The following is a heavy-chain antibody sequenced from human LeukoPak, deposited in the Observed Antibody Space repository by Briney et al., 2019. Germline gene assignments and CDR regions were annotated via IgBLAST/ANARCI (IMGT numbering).Heavy chain of an antibody. CDR2: IGVSGGST. V-gene: IGHV3-23*01. D-gene: IGHD4-17*01. Sequence: GGSLRLSCAASGLTFSEYAMSWVRQVPGMGLEWVSTIGVSGGSTNYADSVRGRFTISRDNSKNTLYLQMNSLRAEDTAAYHCAKGRNEDGDAALNYWGQGTLVTVSS. J-gene: IGHJ4*02. CDR3: AKGRNEDGDAALNY. CDR1: GLTFSEYA.